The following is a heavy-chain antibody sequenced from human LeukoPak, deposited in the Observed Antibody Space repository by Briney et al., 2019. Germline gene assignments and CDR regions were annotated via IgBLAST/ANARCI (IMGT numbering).Heavy chain of an antibody. CDR2: INEDASTI. V-gene: IGHV3-74*03. CDR3: VRDLILVWTPGDDFDH. CDR1: GFTLSRYW. Sequence: PGGSLRLSCVASGFTLSRYWMHWVRQVPGKGLEWVSRINEDASTITYADSVKGRFTISRDSAKNTLYLQMNSLRAEDTAVYFCVRDLILVWTPGDDFDHWGQGTLVTVSS. D-gene: IGHD3-16*01. J-gene: IGHJ4*02.